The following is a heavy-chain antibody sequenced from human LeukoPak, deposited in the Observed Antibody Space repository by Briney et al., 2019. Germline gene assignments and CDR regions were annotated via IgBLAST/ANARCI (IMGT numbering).Heavy chain of an antibody. J-gene: IGHJ4*02. Sequence: GGSLRLSCAASGFTFSTYAMSWVRQAPGEGLQWVSGISNSGDSTYYLDSVKGRFTISRDNSKNTLHLQMSSLKAEDTALYYCVKDRCDRATCPEVWGQGTLVTVSS. CDR1: GFTFSTYA. D-gene: IGHD2-21*01. V-gene: IGHV3-23*01. CDR2: ISNSGDST. CDR3: VKDRCDRATCPEV.